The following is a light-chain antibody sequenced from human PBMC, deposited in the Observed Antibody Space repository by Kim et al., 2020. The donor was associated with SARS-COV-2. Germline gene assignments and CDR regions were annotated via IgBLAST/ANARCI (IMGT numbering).Light chain of an antibody. CDR3: NSRDSSGNHNWV. Sequence: SSELTQDPAVSVALGQTVRITCQGDSLRSYYVSWYQQKPGQAPVLVIYGKNNRPSGIPDRFSGSSSGNTASLTITGAQAEDEADYYCNSRDSSGNHNWVF. V-gene: IGLV3-19*01. CDR2: GKN. CDR1: SLRSYY. J-gene: IGLJ3*02.